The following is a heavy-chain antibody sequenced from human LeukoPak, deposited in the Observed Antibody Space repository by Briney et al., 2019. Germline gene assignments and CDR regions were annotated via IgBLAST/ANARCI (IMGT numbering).Heavy chain of an antibody. Sequence: SETLSLTCTVSGGSISSYYWSWIRQPPGKGREWIGYIYYSGSTNYNPSLKSRVTISVDTSKNQFSLKLSSVTAADTAVYYCARWANRRDGYKRGSSGYFQHWGQGTLVTVSS. J-gene: IGHJ1*01. V-gene: IGHV4-59*12. D-gene: IGHD5-24*01. CDR3: ARWANRRDGYKRGSSGYFQH. CDR2: IYYSGST. CDR1: GGSISSYY.